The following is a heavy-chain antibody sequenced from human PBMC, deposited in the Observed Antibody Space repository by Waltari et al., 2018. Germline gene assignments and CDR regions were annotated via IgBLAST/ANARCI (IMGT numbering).Heavy chain of an antibody. V-gene: IGHV1-3*01. Sequence: QVQLVQSGAEVKKPGASVKVSCTASGYTFTSYAMHWVRHATGQRLEWMGWINAGNGNTKYSQKFQGRVTITRETSASTAYMELSSLRSEDTAVYYCARGHIAVAGTGDYWGQGTLVTVSS. CDR2: INAGNGNT. CDR3: ARGHIAVAGTGDY. CDR1: GYTFTSYA. D-gene: IGHD6-19*01. J-gene: IGHJ4*02.